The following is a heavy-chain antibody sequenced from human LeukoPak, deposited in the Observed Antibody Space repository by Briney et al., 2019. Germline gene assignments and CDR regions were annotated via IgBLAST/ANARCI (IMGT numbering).Heavy chain of an antibody. D-gene: IGHD6-19*01. V-gene: IGHV3-23*01. CDR2: INDSGGST. Sequence: QPGGSLRLSCAASGFSFSVYWMHWVRQAPGKGLEWVSAINDSGGSTYYADSVKGRFTISRDNSKNTLYLQMNSLRAEDTAVYYCAKPAISSRGWYYDYWGQGTLVTVSS. CDR1: GFSFSVYW. J-gene: IGHJ4*02. CDR3: AKPAISSRGWYYDY.